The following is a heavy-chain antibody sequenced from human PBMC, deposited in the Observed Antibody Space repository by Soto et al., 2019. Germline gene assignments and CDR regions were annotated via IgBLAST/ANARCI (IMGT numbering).Heavy chain of an antibody. D-gene: IGHD5-18*01. J-gene: IGHJ4*02. CDR3: ARGVDTAMVTYAY. V-gene: IGHV3-30-3*01. CDR1: GFTFSSYA. CDR2: ISYDGSNK. Sequence: PGGSLRLSCAASGFTFSSYAMHWVRQAPGRGLEWVAVISYDGSNKYYADSVKGRFTISRDNSKNTLYLQMNSLRAEDTAVYYCARGVDTAMVTYAYWGQGTLVTVSS.